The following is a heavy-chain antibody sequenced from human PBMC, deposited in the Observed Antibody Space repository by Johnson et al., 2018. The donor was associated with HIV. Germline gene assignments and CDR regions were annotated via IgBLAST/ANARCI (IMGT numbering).Heavy chain of an antibody. V-gene: IGHV3-30-3*01. J-gene: IGHJ3*01. CDR1: GFTFSSYA. D-gene: IGHD6-13*01. CDR3: ARDGESQQLPLGDAFDV. CDR2: ISYDGSNK. Sequence: QVQLVESGGGVVQPGRSLRLSCAASGFTFSSYAMHWVRQAPGKGLEWVAVISYDGSNKYYADSVRGRFPISRDNSKNTLYLQMSSLKAEDTAMYYCARDGESQQLPLGDAFDVWGQGTMVIVSS.